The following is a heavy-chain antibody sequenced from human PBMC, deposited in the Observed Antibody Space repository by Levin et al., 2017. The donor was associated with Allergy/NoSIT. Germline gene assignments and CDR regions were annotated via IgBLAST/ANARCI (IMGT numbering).Heavy chain of an antibody. D-gene: IGHD2-15*01. CDR3: ARGFWGYCSGGSCLPIDY. V-gene: IGHV3-33*01. J-gene: IGHJ4*02. CDR2: IWYDGSNK. CDR1: GFTFSSSG. Sequence: LSLTCAASGFTFSSSGMHWVRQAPGKGLEWVAVIWYDGSNKYYADSVKGRFTISRDNSKNTLFLQMNSLRAEDTAVYYCARGFWGYCSGGSCLPIDYRGQGTVVTVSS.